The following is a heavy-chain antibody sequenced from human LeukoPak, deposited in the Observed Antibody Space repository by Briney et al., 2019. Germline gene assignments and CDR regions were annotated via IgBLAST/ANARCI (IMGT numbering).Heavy chain of an antibody. CDR3: ARDQGSGSYHFDY. Sequence: ASVKVSCKASGYTFTSYGISWVRQAPGQGLEWMGWISAYNGNTNYAQKFQGWVTMTRDTSISTAYMELSRLRSDDTAVYYCARDQGSGSYHFDYWGQGTLVTVSS. CDR2: ISAYNGNT. D-gene: IGHD3-10*01. V-gene: IGHV1-18*01. J-gene: IGHJ4*02. CDR1: GYTFTSYG.